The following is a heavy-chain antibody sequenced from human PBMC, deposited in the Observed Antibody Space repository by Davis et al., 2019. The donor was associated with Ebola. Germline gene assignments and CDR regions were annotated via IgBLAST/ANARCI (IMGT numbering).Heavy chain of an antibody. CDR1: GGSFSGYY. CDR3: ARAATVITGGWFDP. V-gene: IGHV4-34*01. D-gene: IGHD4-17*01. Sequence: SETLSLTCAVYGGSFSGYYWSWIRQPPGKGLEWIGEINHSGSTKYNPSLKSRVTISVDTSKNQFSLKLSSVTAADTAVYYCARAATVITGGWFDPWGQGTLVTVSS. CDR2: INHSGST. J-gene: IGHJ5*02.